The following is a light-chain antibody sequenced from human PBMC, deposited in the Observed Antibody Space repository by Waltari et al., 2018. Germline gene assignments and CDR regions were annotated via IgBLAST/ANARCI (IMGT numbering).Light chain of an antibody. CDR2: GAS. CDR3: QQHGNSPSPT. J-gene: IGKJ4*01. V-gene: IGKV3-20*01. Sequence: EIVLMQSPGTLSLSPGERATLSCRASQSVSSNSLAWYQQKYGQAPRLLIYGASSRATGIPDRFSGSGSGTDFTLTISRLEPEDFAVYYCQQHGNSPSPTFGGGTKVEIK. CDR1: QSVSSNS.